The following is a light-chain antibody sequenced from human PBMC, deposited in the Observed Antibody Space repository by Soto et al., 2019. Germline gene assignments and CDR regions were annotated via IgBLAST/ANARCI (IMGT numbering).Light chain of an antibody. CDR3: HQYNNLPQT. CDR1: QSVSSN. J-gene: IGKJ1*01. V-gene: IGKV3-15*01. CDR2: GAS. Sequence: IVLTHSPATLSVSTGERATLSCRANQSVSSNLAWYQQKPGHAPRLVTDGASTGATGNPAGYSGSGSGTEFTLTISSLQAEQFAVYCCHQYNNLPQTFGEESKV.